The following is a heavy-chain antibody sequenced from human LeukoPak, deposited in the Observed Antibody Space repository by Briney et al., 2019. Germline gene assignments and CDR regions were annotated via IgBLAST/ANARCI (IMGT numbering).Heavy chain of an antibody. Sequence: GGSLRLSCEASGFSFTNTWMSWVRQAPGKGLEWVGRVKSKADDGTTDNAAPVQGRFTISRDDSKNTLSLQMNSLKTEDTAVYYCATEGGSGSYYGDDAFDMWGQVTMVTVSS. D-gene: IGHD3-10*01. V-gene: IGHV3-15*01. J-gene: IGHJ3*02. CDR2: VKSKADDGTT. CDR3: ATEGGSGSYYGDDAFDM. CDR1: GFSFTNTW.